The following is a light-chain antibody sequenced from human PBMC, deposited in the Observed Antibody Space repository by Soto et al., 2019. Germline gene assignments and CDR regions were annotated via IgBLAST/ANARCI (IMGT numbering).Light chain of an antibody. V-gene: IGLV2-14*01. CDR1: SSDVGGYDY. CDR2: EVS. CDR3: CSYTSSSTPWV. Sequence: QSALTQAASVSGSPGQSITISCTGTSSDVGGYDYVSWYQQHAGKGPKLIIYEVSNRPSGVSNRFSGSKSGNTASLPISGLQAEDEADYYCCSYTSSSTPWVFGGGTKLTVL. J-gene: IGLJ3*02.